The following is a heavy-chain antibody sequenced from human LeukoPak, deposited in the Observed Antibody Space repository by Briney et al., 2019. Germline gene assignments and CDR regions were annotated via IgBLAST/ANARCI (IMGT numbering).Heavy chain of an antibody. D-gene: IGHD2-2*02. J-gene: IGHJ6*02. CDR1: GYTFTSYG. Sequence: ASVKVSCKASGYTFTSYGISWVRQAPGQGLEWMGWISAYNGNTNYAQKLQGRVTMTTDTSTSTAYMELRSLRSDDTAVYYCARDTPGYCSSTSCYTELTYYYYYYGMDVWGQGTTVTVSS. CDR3: ARDTPGYCSSTSCYTELTYYYYYYGMDV. V-gene: IGHV1-18*01. CDR2: ISAYNGNT.